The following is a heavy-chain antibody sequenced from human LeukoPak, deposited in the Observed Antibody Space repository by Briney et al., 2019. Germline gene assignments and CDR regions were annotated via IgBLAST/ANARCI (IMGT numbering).Heavy chain of an antibody. CDR2: IYPGDSDT. D-gene: IGHD3-22*01. V-gene: IGHV5-51*01. J-gene: IGHJ4*02. CDR3: ARRPLYYYDSSGIPFDY. CDR1: GYSLTSYW. Sequence: GESLNISCKGSGYSLTSYWIGWVRQMPGKGLEWMGIIYPGDSDTRYSPSFQGQVTISADKSISTAYLQWSSLKASDTAMYYCARRPLYYYDSSGIPFDYWGQGTLVTVSS.